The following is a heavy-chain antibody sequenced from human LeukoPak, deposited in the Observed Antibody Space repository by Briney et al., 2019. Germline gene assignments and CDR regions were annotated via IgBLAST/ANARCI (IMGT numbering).Heavy chain of an antibody. Sequence: SETLSLTCTVSGGSVSSGSYYWSWIRQPPGKGPEWIGYIYYSGSTNYNPSLKSRVTISVDTSKNQFSLKLSSVTAADTAVYYCARTIGDAFDIWGQGTMVTVSS. CDR2: IYYSGST. V-gene: IGHV4-61*01. J-gene: IGHJ3*02. CDR1: GGSVSSGSYY. CDR3: ARTIGDAFDI. D-gene: IGHD2-15*01.